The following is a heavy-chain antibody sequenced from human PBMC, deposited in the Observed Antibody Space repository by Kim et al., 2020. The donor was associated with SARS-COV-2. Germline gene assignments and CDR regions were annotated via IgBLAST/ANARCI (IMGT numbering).Heavy chain of an antibody. J-gene: IGHJ5*02. D-gene: IGHD3-10*01. V-gene: IGHV5-51*01. CDR3: ARRIPYGSQTYYGLDL. Sequence: GESLKISCKGSGYNFFNYWIGWVRQKPGKGLEWVGIIYPGDSDTEYSPSFEGQVTISVDQSITTAYLEWNSLKASDSAMYFCARRIPYGSQTYYGLDLWGQGSQVTVS. CDR1: GYNFFNYW. CDR2: IYPGDSDT.